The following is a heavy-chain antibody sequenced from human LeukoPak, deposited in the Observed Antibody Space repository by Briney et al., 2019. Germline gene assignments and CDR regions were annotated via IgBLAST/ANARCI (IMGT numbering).Heavy chain of an antibody. D-gene: IGHD3-9*01. J-gene: IGHJ6*03. CDR1: GFTFFNAW. Sequence: PGGSLRLSCAASGFTFFNAWMSWVRQAPGKGLEWVAFIRYDGSNKYYADSAKGRFTISRDNSKSTLYLQMNSLRAEDTAVYYCAKGSKALVFTRDHYMDVWGRGTTVTFSS. CDR3: AKGSKALVFTRDHYMDV. V-gene: IGHV3-30*02. CDR2: IRYDGSNK.